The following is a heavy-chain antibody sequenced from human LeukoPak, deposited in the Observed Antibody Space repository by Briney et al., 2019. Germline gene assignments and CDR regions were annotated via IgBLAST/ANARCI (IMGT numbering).Heavy chain of an antibody. CDR1: GGSISSSSYY. Sequence: SETLSLTCTVSGGSISSSSYYWGWIRQPPGKGLEWIGSIYYSGSTYYNPSLKSRVTISVDTSKNQFSLKLSSVTAADTAVYYCASTYCGGDRYFLNYFDYWGQGTLVTVSS. V-gene: IGHV4-39*07. D-gene: IGHD2-21*02. CDR3: ASTYCGGDRYFLNYFDY. J-gene: IGHJ4*02. CDR2: IYYSGST.